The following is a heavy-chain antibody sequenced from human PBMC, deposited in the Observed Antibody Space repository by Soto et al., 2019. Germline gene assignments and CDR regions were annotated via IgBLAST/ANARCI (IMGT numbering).Heavy chain of an antibody. J-gene: IGHJ4*02. CDR2: ISYDGSNK. CDR3: TIYRSAGFQLDY. CDR1: GFTFSSYG. D-gene: IGHD6-19*01. Sequence: QVQLVESGGGVVQPGRSLRLSCAASGFTFSSYGMHWVRQAPGKGLEWVAVISYDGSNKYYAYSVKGRFTISRDNSKNTLYLQMNSLRAEAMAVCYCTIYRSAGFQLDYWGQGPMVTASS. V-gene: IGHV3-30*03.